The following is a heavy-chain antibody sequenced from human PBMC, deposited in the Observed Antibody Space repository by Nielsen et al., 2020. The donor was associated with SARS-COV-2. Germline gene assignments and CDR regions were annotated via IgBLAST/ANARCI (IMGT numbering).Heavy chain of an antibody. CDR2: IYHSGST. CDR3: VRLWRAYSGSWYVWYSDL. Sequence: SETLSLTCAVSGGSISSGGYSWSWIRQPPGKGLEWIGYIYHSGSTYYNPSLKSRVTMSVDTSKNQFYLKMSSVTAADTAIYYFVRLWRAYSGSWYVWYSDLWGRGTLVTVSS. D-gene: IGHD6-13*01. J-gene: IGHJ2*01. V-gene: IGHV4-30-2*03. CDR1: GGSISSGGYS.